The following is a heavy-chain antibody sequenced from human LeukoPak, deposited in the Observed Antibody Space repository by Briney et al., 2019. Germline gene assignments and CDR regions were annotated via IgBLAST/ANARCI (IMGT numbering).Heavy chain of an antibody. CDR3: AKQGHFDWLSSIYYYGMEV. Sequence: GGSLRLSCAASGFTFSSYAMSWVRQAPGKGLEWVSAISGSGGSTYYADSVKGRFTISRDNSKNTLYLQMNSLRAEDTAVYYCAKQGHFDWLSSIYYYGMEVWGQGTKVTVSS. J-gene: IGHJ6*02. V-gene: IGHV3-23*01. D-gene: IGHD3-9*01. CDR1: GFTFSSYA. CDR2: ISGSGGST.